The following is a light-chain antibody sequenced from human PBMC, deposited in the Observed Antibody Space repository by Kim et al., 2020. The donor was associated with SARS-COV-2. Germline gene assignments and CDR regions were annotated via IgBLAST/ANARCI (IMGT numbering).Light chain of an antibody. CDR3: QQGTTFPWT. J-gene: IGKJ1*01. V-gene: IGKV1-12*01. CDR2: GAS. CDR1: QGISSL. Sequence: ASVGDTVTITCRASQGISSLLASYQQKPVKAPNLLLSGASDLQTGVPSRFSGSGSGTDFTLTISSLQPEDFATYYCQQGTTFPWTFGPGTKVDIK.